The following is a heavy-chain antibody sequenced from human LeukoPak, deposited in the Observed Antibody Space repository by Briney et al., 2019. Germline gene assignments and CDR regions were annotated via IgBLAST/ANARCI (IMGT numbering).Heavy chain of an antibody. J-gene: IGHJ6*04. Sequence: GGSLRLSCEASGFILSRYIMNWVRQAPGKALEGGSYLSSSGSTIYYADSVKGRFTIYRDNAKKSLYLQMNSVRAEDTGVYYCAELGITMIGGVWGKGTTVTISS. CDR3: AELGITMIGGV. CDR1: GFILSRYI. V-gene: IGHV3-48*04. D-gene: IGHD3-10*02. CDR2: LSSSGSTI.